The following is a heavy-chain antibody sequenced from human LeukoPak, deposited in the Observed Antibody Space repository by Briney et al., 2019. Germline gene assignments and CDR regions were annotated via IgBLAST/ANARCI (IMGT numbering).Heavy chain of an antibody. CDR1: GASISNFY. V-gene: IGHV4-4*07. CDR3: ARDRPPGSETYRLDY. CDR2: IYTDGSP. J-gene: IGHJ4*02. D-gene: IGHD3-10*01. Sequence: PSETLFLTCTVSGASISNFYWSWIRQPAGKGLEWIGRIYTDGSPRYNPSLKSRITMSIDTSKNRFSLKLTSVTAADTAVYYCARDRPPGSETYRLDYWGQGTLVTVSS.